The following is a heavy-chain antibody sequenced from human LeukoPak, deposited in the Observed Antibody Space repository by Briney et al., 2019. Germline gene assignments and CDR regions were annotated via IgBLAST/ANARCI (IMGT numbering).Heavy chain of an antibody. V-gene: IGHV4-39*01. Sequence: SETLSLTCTVSGDSIRSDSHYWGWTRQSPGKGLEWIGSIHYSGSTYYNPSLKSRVTISVDTPKNQFSLKLSSVTAADTAVYYCASHVSSSGWYFDYWGQGTLVTVSS. D-gene: IGHD6-19*01. J-gene: IGHJ4*02. CDR2: IHYSGST. CDR1: GDSIRSDSHY. CDR3: ASHVSSSGWYFDY.